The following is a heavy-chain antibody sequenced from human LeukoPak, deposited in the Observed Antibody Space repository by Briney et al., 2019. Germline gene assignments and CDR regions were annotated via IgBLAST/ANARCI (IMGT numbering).Heavy chain of an antibody. V-gene: IGHV3-48*03. Sequence: GGSLRLSCAASGFTFPDYDMNWVRQAPGKGLEWVSYISNSGNTIYYADSVKGRFTISRDNAKNSLYLQMDSLRTDDTALYYCARESWFDPWDQETLVTVSS. J-gene: IGHJ5*02. CDR2: ISNSGNTI. CDR3: ARESWFDP. CDR1: GFTFPDYD.